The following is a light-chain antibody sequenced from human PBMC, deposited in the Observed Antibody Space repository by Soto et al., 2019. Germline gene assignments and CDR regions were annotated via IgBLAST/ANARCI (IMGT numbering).Light chain of an antibody. CDR2: DVS. J-gene: IGLJ2*01. CDR1: NSDVGGYNS. CDR3: ISYSRSATLV. V-gene: IGLV2-14*03. Sequence: QSVLTQPASVSGSPGQSITISCTGTNSDVGGYNSVSWYQQHPGTAPKLMIYDVSYRPSGVTNRFSGSKSASTASLTISGLQAEDEAIYYCISYSRSATLVFGGGTKVTVL.